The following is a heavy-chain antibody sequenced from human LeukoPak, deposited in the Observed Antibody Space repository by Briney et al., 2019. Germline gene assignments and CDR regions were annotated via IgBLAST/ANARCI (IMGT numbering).Heavy chain of an antibody. Sequence: GGSLRLSCAASGFTFSSYWMDWVRQAPTKGLVWVSRIHPDGKNTAYADSVKGRFTISRDNARNTLFLQMNSLRAEDAAVYYCATYVDTVRYDACDVWGQGTMVSVSS. CDR2: IHPDGKNT. CDR1: GFTFSSYW. CDR3: ATYVDTVRYDACDV. D-gene: IGHD5-18*01. V-gene: IGHV3-74*01. J-gene: IGHJ3*01.